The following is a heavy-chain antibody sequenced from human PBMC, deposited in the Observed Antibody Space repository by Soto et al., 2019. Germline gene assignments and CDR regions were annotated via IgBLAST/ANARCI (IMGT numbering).Heavy chain of an antibody. CDR3: ARVPGRDGYNYKFYYYGMDV. D-gene: IGHD5-12*01. Sequence: GGSLRLSCAASGFTFSSYAMHWVRQAPGKGLEWVAVISYDGSNKYYADSVKGRFTISRDNSKNTLYLQMNSLRAEDTAVYYCARVPGRDGYNYKFYYYGMDVWGQGTTVTVSS. V-gene: IGHV3-30-3*01. CDR1: GFTFSSYA. J-gene: IGHJ6*02. CDR2: ISYDGSNK.